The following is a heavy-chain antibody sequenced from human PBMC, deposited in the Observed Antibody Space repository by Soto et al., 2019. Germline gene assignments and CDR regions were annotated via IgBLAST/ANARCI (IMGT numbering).Heavy chain of an antibody. Sequence: PGGSLRLSCAASGFTFRNYGMNWVRQAPGKGLEWVSYIGLGSSTKYYADSVEGRFTISRDNAKNSLYLQMNSLRAEDTAVYYCARDQLYYNDISGRPLNVFEFWGQGTLVIVSS. D-gene: IGHD3-22*01. CDR2: IGLGSSTK. CDR1: GFTFRNYG. V-gene: IGHV3-48*01. J-gene: IGHJ3*01. CDR3: ARDQLYYNDISGRPLNVFEF.